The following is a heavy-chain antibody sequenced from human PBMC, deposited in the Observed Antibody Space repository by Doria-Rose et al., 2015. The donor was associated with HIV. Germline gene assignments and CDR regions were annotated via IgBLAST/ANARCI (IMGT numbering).Heavy chain of an antibody. CDR3: ARDGCDV. CDR1: GYSLTRGYY. V-gene: IGHV4-31*03. Sequence: VQLHESVPGLVKPSQSLSLPCSVTGYSLTRGYYWNWIRQFPGNTLEWMGYISYDGSNNYNPSPKHRISINRDTSKNQFFLKLNSMTTEDTATYYCARDGCDVWGAETTVTVSS. J-gene: IGHJ6*04. CDR2: ISYDGSN.